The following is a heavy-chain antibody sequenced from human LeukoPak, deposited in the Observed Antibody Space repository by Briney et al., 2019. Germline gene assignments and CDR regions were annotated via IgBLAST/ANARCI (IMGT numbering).Heavy chain of an antibody. D-gene: IGHD4-23*01. J-gene: IGHJ6*03. V-gene: IGHV3-74*01. CDR2: VNTDGSRA. CDR1: GFSFSSYW. CDR3: ARSGSLDYGGNSCYYYYMDV. Sequence: TGGSLRLSCASSGFSFSSYWMHWVRQAPGKGLVWVSRVNTDGSRATYADSVQGRFTISRDNAKNTLYLQMHSLRAEDTAVYYCARSGSLDYGGNSCYYYYMDVWGKGTTVTVSS.